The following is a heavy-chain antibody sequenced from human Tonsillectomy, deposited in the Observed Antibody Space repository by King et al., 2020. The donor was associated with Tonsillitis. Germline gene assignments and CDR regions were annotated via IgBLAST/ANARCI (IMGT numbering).Heavy chain of an antibody. CDR2: IYSGGST. Sequence: VQLVESGGGLVQPGGSLRLSCAASGFTVSSNYMNWVRQAPGKGLEWVSVIYSGGSTYYADSVKGRFTISRDNSKNTLYLQMNSLRAEDTAVYYCATSVYSWSYSLDSWGQGTLVTVSS. CDR1: GFTVSSNY. CDR3: ATSVYSWSYSLDS. J-gene: IGHJ5*01. D-gene: IGHD1-26*01. V-gene: IGHV3-66*01.